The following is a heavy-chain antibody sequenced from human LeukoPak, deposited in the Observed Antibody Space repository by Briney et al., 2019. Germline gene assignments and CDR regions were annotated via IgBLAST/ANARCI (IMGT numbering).Heavy chain of an antibody. CDR1: GDSVSSNSAA. V-gene: IGHV6-1*01. D-gene: IGHD6-13*01. CDR3: TRESSSWYYFDY. Sequence: SQTLSLICAISGDSVSSNSAAWNWIRQSPSRGLEWLGRTYYRSKWYNDYAVSVKSRITINPDTSRNQFSLQLNSVTPEDTAVYYCTRESSSWYYFDYWGQGTLVTVSS. CDR2: TYYRSKWYN. J-gene: IGHJ4*02.